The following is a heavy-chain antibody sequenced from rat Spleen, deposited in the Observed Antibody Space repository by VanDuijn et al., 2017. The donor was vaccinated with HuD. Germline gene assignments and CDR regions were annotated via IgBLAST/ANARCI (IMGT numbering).Heavy chain of an antibody. CDR2: ISYDGSAT. V-gene: IGHV5-17*01. Sequence: EVQLVESGGGLVQPGNSLKLSCAASGFNFSDYVMAWVRQSPKKSLEWVASISYDGSATYYRDSVKGRFTLSRDNAKSTLFLQMGSLRSEDTATYYCARGGYFRYWGQGVMVTVSS. CDR3: ARGGYFRY. D-gene: IGHD2-5*01. CDR1: GFNFSDYV. J-gene: IGHJ2*01.